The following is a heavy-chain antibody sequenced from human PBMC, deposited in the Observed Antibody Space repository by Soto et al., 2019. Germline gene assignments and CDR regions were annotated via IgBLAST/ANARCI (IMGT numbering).Heavy chain of an antibody. V-gene: IGHV3-48*03. D-gene: IGHD6-25*01. J-gene: IGHJ5*02. CDR2: ISGVGSTM. Sequence: GGSLRLSCAASGFTFSSFEMNWVRQAPGKGLEWVSHISGVGSTMYYADSVKGRFTISRDNAKNSLYLQMNSLRAEDTAVYYCARAASSGDWFDPWGQGTLVTVSS. CDR3: ARAASSGDWFDP. CDR1: GFTFSSFE.